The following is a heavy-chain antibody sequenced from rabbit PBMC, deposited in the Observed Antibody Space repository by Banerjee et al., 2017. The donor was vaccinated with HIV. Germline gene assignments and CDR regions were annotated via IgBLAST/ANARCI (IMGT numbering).Heavy chain of an antibody. J-gene: IGHJ4*01. CDR2: ICIGSGNI. CDR3: ARDVAGNNNFIWDL. V-gene: IGHV1S45*01. Sequence: QEQLEESGGDLVKPGASLTLTCTASGFSFSSSYCMCWVRQAPGKGLEWIACICIGSGNIHYANWAKGRFTISKTSSTTVTLQLTSLTAADTATYFCARDVAGNNNFIWDLWGPGTLVTVS. CDR1: GFSFSSSYC. D-gene: IGHD4-2*01.